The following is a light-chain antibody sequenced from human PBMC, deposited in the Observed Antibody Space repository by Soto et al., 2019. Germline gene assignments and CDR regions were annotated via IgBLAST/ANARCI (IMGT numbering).Light chain of an antibody. V-gene: IGLV2-14*01. CDR1: SSDVGGYNY. Sequence: QSALTQPASVSASPGQSITISCTGTSSDVGGYNYVSWYQQHPGKAPKLMIYDVSNRPSGVSDRFSGSKSGKTASLTISGLQAEDEADYYCNSYTSSSTHVFGTGTKVTVL. CDR2: DVS. CDR3: NSYTSSSTHV. J-gene: IGLJ1*01.